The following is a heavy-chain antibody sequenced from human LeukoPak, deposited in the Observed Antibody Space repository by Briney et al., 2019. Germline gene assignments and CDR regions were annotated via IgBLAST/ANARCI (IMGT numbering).Heavy chain of an antibody. CDR3: ARAFHI. CDR2: ITASGSTT. J-gene: IGHJ3*02. CDR1: GFTFSDYY. Sequence: GGSLRLPCTASGFTFSDYYMTWIRQAPGKGLEWISYITASGSTTYYGDSVKGRFTISRGNAQNSLYLQMNSLRAEDTAVYYCARAFHIWGQGTMVTVSS. V-gene: IGHV3-11*04.